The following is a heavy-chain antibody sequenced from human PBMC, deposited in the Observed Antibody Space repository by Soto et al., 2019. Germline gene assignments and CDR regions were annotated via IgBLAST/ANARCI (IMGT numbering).Heavy chain of an antibody. CDR1: GGSISSYY. CDR3: AGSPYYYYYMDV. V-gene: IGHV4-59*01. J-gene: IGHJ6*03. Sequence: SVTLSLTCTVSGGSISSYYWSWIRQPPGKGLEWIGYIYYSGSTNYNPSLKSRVTISVDTSKNQFSLKLSSVTAADTAVYYCAGSPYYYYYMDVWGKGTTVTVSS. CDR2: IYYSGST. D-gene: IGHD3-10*01.